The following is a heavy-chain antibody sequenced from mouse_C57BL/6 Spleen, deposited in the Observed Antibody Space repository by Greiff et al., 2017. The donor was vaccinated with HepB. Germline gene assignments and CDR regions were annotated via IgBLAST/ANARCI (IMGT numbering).Heavy chain of an antibody. Sequence: VKLLESGAELVKPGASVKMSCKASGYTFTTYPIEWMKQNHGKSLEWIGNFHPYNDDTKYNEKFKGKAKLTVEKSSSTVYLELSRLTSDESAVYYCAREDSNYGSWFGCWGQGTLVTVS. D-gene: IGHD2-5*01. J-gene: IGHJ3*01. CDR1: GYTFTTYP. CDR3: AREDSNYGSWFGC. CDR2: FHPYNDDT. V-gene: IGHV1-47*01.